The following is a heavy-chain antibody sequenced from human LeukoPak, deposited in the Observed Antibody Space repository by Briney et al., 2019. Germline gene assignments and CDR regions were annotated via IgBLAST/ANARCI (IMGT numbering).Heavy chain of an antibody. Sequence: LSLTCAVYGGSFSGYYWSWVRQVPGKGLEWVAAISSSDPGTYHAASVRGRFTISRDNSKNTLYLQMNSLKTEDAAVYYCAELGITMIGGVWGKGTTVTISS. CDR2: ISSSDPGT. V-gene: IGHV3-23*01. CDR3: AELGITMIGGV. J-gene: IGHJ6*04. CDR1: GGSFSGYY. D-gene: IGHD3-10*02.